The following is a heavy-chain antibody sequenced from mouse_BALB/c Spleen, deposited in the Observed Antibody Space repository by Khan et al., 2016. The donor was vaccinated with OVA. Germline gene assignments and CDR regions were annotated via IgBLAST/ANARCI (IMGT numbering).Heavy chain of an antibody. V-gene: IGHV2-3*01. D-gene: IGHD2-1*01. Sequence: QVQLKESGPGLVAPSQSLSITCTVSGFSLTSYGVSWVRQPPGKGLEWLGVIWGDGNTNYHSTLISRLSISKDASKSQVFLKLNSLQTDDTATYYRVKQNHGTLYAVDYWGQGTSVTVSS. J-gene: IGHJ4*01. CDR2: IWGDGNT. CDR1: GFSLTSYG. CDR3: VKQNHGTLYAVDY.